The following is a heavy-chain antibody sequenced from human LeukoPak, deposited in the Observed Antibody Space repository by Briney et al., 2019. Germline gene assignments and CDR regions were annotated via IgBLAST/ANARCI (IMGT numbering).Heavy chain of an antibody. D-gene: IGHD1-26*01. J-gene: IGHJ5*02. Sequence: ASVTVSCTASGYIFTIYYMHWVRQAPGQGLEWMGLINPSGSSTSYAQKFQGRLSLTRDMSTSTDYMELSSLRSEDTAVYYCARDNSVGDTAWWFDPWGQGTLVTVSS. V-gene: IGHV1-46*01. CDR3: ARDNSVGDTAWWFDP. CDR2: INPSGSST. CDR1: GYIFTIYY.